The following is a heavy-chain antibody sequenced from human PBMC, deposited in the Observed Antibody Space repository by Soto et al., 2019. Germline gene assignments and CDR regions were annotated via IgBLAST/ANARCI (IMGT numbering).Heavy chain of an antibody. Sequence: SETLSLTCTVSGRSISSYYWSWMRQPPGAGLEWIGHLYYSGSTNYNPSLKSRVTISVDTSKNQFSLKLSSVTAADTAVYYCAREGVVPAAIIAAAGAGDAFDIWGQGTMVTVS. D-gene: IGHD2-2*01. V-gene: IGHV4-59*01. CDR3: AREGVVPAAIIAAAGAGDAFDI. J-gene: IGHJ3*02. CDR2: LYYSGST. CDR1: GRSISSYY.